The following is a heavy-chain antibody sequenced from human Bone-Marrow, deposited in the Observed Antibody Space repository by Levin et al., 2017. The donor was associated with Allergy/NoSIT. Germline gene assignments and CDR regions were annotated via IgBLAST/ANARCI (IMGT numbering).Heavy chain of an antibody. Sequence: GESLRISCAASGFTFNSYSMNWVRQAPGKGLEWVSYISSSGNTTYYADSVKGRFIISRDNAKNSLFLQMNSLRDEDTAVYYCVRGLYTTGWYGTGYFKHWGQGSLVTVSS. CDR2: ISSSGNTT. CDR3: VRGLYTTGWYGTGYFKH. J-gene: IGHJ1*01. D-gene: IGHD6-19*01. CDR1: GFTFNSYS. V-gene: IGHV3-48*02.